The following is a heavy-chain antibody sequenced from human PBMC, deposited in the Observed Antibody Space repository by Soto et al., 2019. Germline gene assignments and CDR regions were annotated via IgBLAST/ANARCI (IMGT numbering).Heavy chain of an antibody. Sequence: PGESLKISCKGSGYSFTSYWINWVRQMPGKGLEWMGRIDPSDSYTNYSPSFQGHVTNSADKSISTAYLQWSNLKASDNAMFYCARHVMGARGWVEEPLWGQGTLVTVAS. CDR3: ARHVMGARGWVEEPL. V-gene: IGHV5-10-1*01. J-gene: IGHJ4*02. CDR1: GYSFTSYW. D-gene: IGHD1-1*01. CDR2: IDPSDSYT.